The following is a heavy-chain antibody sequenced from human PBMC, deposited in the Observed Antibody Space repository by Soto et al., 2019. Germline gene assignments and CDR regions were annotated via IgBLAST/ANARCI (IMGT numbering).Heavy chain of an antibody. CDR3: ASQGGSFPFGY. D-gene: IGHD1-26*01. J-gene: IGHJ4*02. V-gene: IGHV4-4*02. CDR2: IYHSGST. CDR1: GGSISSSNW. Sequence: QVQLQESGPGLVKPSGTLSLTCAVSGGSISSSNWWSWVRQPPGKGLEWIGEIYHSGSTNYNPSLQRRGPISVAKSKSRFSLKLSAVTAADTAVYYCASQGGSFPFGYWGQGTLVTVSS.